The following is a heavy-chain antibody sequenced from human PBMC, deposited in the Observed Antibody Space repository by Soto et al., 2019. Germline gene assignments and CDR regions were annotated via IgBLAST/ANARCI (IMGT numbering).Heavy chain of an antibody. CDR2: ISYDGSNK. V-gene: IGHV3-30*18. CDR3: AKDTNLAQWLVRNLYYYYYYMDV. J-gene: IGHJ6*03. CDR1: GFTFSSYG. Sequence: QVQLVESGGGVVQPGRSLRLSCAASGFTFSSYGMHWVRQAPGKGLEWVAVISYDGSNKYYADSVKGRFTISRDNSKNPLSLQMNSLRAEDTAVYYCAKDTNLAQWLVRNLYYYYYYMDVWGQGTTVTVSS. D-gene: IGHD6-19*01.